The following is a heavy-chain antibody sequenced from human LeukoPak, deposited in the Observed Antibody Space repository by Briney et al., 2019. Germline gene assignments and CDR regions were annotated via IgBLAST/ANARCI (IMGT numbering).Heavy chain of an antibody. CDR3: AGTSNWNFYWY. D-gene: IGHD1-7*01. CDR1: GDSVSSGSYY. Sequence: SETLSLTCTVSGDSVSSGSYYWSWIRQPPGKGLEWIGEINHSGSTNYNPSLKSRVTISVDTSKNQFSLKLSSVTAADTAVYYCAGTSNWNFYWYWGQGTLVTVSS. CDR2: INHSGST. J-gene: IGHJ4*02. V-gene: IGHV4-39*07.